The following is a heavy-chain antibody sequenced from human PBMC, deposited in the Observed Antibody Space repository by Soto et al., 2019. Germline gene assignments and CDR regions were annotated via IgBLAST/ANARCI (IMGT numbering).Heavy chain of an antibody. J-gene: IGHJ4*02. D-gene: IGHD3-22*01. V-gene: IGHV1-18*04. CDR1: GYTFTDYG. CDR2: ISAKTGNT. Sequence: QVQLVQSGAEVKKPGASVTVSCTASGYTFTDYGISWVRQAPGQGLEWMGWISAKTGNTNYAQIVQGRVTLTTDTSASTAYMELRRLRSDDTAVYYCAKDRFQYGSSGQGDHWGQGTLVTVSS. CDR3: AKDRFQYGSSGQGDH.